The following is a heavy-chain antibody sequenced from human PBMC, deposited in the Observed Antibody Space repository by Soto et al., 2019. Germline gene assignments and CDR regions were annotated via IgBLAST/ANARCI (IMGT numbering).Heavy chain of an antibody. V-gene: IGHV1-69*13. D-gene: IGHD6-13*01. CDR3: ARDRLSRGIAAAGLFVDMGYYYGMDV. CDR2: IIPIFGTA. J-gene: IGHJ6*02. CDR1: GGTFSSYA. Sequence: SVKVSCKASGGTFSSYAISWVRQAPGQGLEWMGGIIPIFGTANYAQKFQGRVTITADESTSTAYMELSSLRSEDTAVYYCARDRLSRGIAAAGLFVDMGYYYGMDVWGQGTTVTVSS.